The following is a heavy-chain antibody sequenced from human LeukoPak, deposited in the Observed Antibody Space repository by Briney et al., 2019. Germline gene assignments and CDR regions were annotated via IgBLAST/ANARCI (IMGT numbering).Heavy chain of an antibody. V-gene: IGHV4-34*08. CDR2: INHSGST. CDR3: AGMTVPAARDYYGMDV. CDR1: GFTFSNFG. Sequence: MPGGSLRLSCVASGFTFSNFGVHWVRQAPGKGLEWIGEINHSGSTNYNPSLKSRVTISVDTSKNQFSLKLSSVTAADTAVYYCAGMTVPAARDYYGMDVWGQGTTVTVSS. D-gene: IGHD2-2*01. J-gene: IGHJ6*02.